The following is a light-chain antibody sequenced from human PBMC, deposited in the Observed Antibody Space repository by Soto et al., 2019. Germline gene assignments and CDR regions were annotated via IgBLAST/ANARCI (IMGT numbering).Light chain of an antibody. J-gene: IGKJ3*01. V-gene: IGKV3-11*01. CDR2: DAS. CDR3: QQRYDWPRT. Sequence: EIVLTQSPATLSLSPGERATLSCRASQSVSSYLAWYQQKAGQAPRLLIYDASKRATGIPARFSGSGSGTDFTLTISSLEPEDFAKVYYCQQRYDWPRTFGPGTKVDFK. CDR1: QSVSSY.